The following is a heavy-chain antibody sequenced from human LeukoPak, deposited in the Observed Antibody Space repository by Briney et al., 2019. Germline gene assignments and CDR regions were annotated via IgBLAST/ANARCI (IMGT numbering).Heavy chain of an antibody. CDR3: ARGRPLFEDY. V-gene: IGHV3-21*01. CDR1: GFTFSSYS. CDR2: ISSSSSYI. Sequence: GGSLRLSCAASGFTFSSYSMNWVSQAPGKGLEWVSSISSSSSYISYADSVKGRFTISRDNAKNSLYLQMNNLRVEDTAVYYCARGRPLFEDYWGQGTLVTVSS. D-gene: IGHD3-10*02. J-gene: IGHJ4*02.